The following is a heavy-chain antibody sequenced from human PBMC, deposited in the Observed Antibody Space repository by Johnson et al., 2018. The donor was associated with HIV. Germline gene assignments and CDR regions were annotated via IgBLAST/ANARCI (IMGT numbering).Heavy chain of an antibody. CDR2: ISYGGGKK. CDR1: GFTFSSYP. D-gene: IGHD5-12*01. CDR3: ARGRKDIEAADGLDNDAFDM. V-gene: IGHV3-30*04. J-gene: IGHJ3*02. Sequence: VQLVESGGGVVQPGTSLRLSCAASGFTFSSYPMHWVRQAPGKGLQWVAVISYGGGKKYYGDSVEGRFTISKDISKNTLYLQMDSLRPEDTAVYYCARGRKDIEAADGLDNDAFDMWGQGTLVTVSS.